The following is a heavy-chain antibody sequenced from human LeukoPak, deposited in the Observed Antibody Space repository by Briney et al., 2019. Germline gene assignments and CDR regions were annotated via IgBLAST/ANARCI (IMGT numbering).Heavy chain of an antibody. CDR1: GFTFSSYA. CDR3: ARGASGGTTPHH. Sequence: HPGGSLRLSCAASGFTFSSYAMSWVRQAPGKGLEWVSAISGSGGSTYYADSVKGRFTISRDNSKNTLYLQMNSLRAEDTAVYYCARGASGGTTPHHWGQGTLVTVSS. D-gene: IGHD1-7*01. CDR2: ISGSGGST. J-gene: IGHJ5*02. V-gene: IGHV3-23*01.